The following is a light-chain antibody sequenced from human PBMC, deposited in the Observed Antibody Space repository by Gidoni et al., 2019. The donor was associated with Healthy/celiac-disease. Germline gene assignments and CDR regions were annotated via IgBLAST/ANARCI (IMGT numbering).Light chain of an antibody. CDR1: QSISSR. CDR2: KAS. V-gene: IGKV1-5*03. Sequence: DILMTQSPSTLAASVGDRVTTTCRDSQSISSRLAWYQQKPGKAPKLLSYKASSFESGVPSRVSGSGSETECTLTISNLQPGEFATYYCQQYNSYYTCGQGTKLEIK. CDR3: QQYNSYYT. J-gene: IGKJ2*01.